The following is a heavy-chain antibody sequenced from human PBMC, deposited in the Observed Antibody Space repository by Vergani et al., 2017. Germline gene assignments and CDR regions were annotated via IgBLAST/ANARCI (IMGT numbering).Heavy chain of an antibody. J-gene: IGHJ6*02. CDR1: GGTFSSYT. CDR2: IIPILGIA. V-gene: IGHV1-69*02. CDR3: AREDTAMVSPTCGMDV. Sequence: QVQLVQSGAEVKKPGSSVKVSCKASGGTFSSYTISWVRQAPGQGLEWMGRIIPILGIANYAKKFQGRVKITADKSTSTAYMELSSLRSEDTAVYYCAREDTAMVSPTCGMDVWGQGTTVTVSS. D-gene: IGHD5-18*01.